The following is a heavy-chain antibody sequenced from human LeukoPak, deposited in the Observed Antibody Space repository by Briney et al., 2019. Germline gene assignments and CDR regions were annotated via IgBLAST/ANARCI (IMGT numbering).Heavy chain of an antibody. CDR1: GGSISSGSYY. D-gene: IGHD2-2*01. J-gene: IGHJ4*02. CDR2: IYTSGST. CDR3: ARGEGTRDY. Sequence: SETLSLTCTVSGGSISSGSYYWSWSRQPAGKGLEWIGRIYTSGSTNYNPSLKSRVTISVDTSKNQFSLKLSSVTAADTAVYYCARGEGTRDYWGQGTLVTVSS. V-gene: IGHV4-61*02.